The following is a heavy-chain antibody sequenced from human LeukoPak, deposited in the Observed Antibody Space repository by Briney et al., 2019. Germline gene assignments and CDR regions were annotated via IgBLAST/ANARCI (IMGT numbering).Heavy chain of an antibody. CDR2: INPSGGST. CDR3: ARDRDYYDSSGYLAY. CDR1: GYTFTGYY. D-gene: IGHD3-22*01. J-gene: IGHJ4*02. Sequence: ASVKVSCKASGYTFTGYYMHWVRPAPGQGLEWMGIINPSGGSTSYAQKFQGRVTMTRDTSTSTVYMELSSLRSEDTAVYYCARDRDYYDSSGYLAYWGQGTLVTVSS. V-gene: IGHV1-46*01.